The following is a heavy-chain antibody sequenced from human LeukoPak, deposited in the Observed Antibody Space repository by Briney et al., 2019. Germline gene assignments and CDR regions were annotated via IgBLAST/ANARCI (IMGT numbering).Heavy chain of an antibody. CDR1: GFTFINHA. Sequence: PGGSLRLACAASGFTFINHAMTWVRQAPGKGLEWVSAIGGSGGVTYYADSVRGRFTTSRDNSKNTVYLQMNSLSADDTAVYYCAKDHNDFWSGYPPNWGQGTLVTVSS. D-gene: IGHD3-3*01. J-gene: IGHJ4*02. V-gene: IGHV3-23*01. CDR2: IGGSGGVT. CDR3: AKDHNDFWSGYPPN.